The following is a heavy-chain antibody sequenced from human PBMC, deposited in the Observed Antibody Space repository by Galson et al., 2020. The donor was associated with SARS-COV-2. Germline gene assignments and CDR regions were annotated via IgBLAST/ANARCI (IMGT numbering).Heavy chain of an antibody. CDR1: GFSFSTYA. J-gene: IGHJ3*01. CDR3: TKGRGNGGYNYVNDASDG. CDR2: IYGSGGSK. Sequence: GGSMRLSCAASGFSFSTYALTWVRQAPGKGLETVSGIYGSGGSKYYAESVKGRFIISRDNSKNMLYLQMNSLRADDTAVYYCTKGRGNGGYNYVNDASDGWGRGTECTVSS. V-gene: IGHV3-23*05. D-gene: IGHD5-18*01.